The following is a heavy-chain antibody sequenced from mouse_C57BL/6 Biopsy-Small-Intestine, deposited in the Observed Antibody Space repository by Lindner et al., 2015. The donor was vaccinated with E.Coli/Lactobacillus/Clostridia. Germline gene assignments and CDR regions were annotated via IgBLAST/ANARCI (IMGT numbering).Heavy chain of an antibody. J-gene: IGHJ1*03. CDR2: IYPGSGNT. V-gene: IGHV1-66*01. Sequence: VQLQESGPELVKPGASVKISCKASGYSFTNSYIHWVKQRPGQGLEWIGWIYPGSGNTKYNEKFKGKATLTADTSSSTAYMQLSSLTSEDSAVYYCARTYGNWYFDVWGTGTTVTVSS. CDR1: GYSFTNSY. D-gene: IGHD2-1*01. CDR3: ARTYGNWYFDV.